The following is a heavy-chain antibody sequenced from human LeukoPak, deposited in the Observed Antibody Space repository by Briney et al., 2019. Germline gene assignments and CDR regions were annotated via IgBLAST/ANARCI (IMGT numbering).Heavy chain of an antibody. Sequence: PGGSLRLSCAASGFTFSSYSMNWVRRAPGKGLEWVSSICSSSNYIYYADSVKGRFPISRDNAKNSLYLQMNSLRAEDTAVYYCARGAAAGTAFDYWGQGTLVTVSS. V-gene: IGHV3-21*01. CDR2: ICSSSNYI. CDR1: GFTFSSYS. CDR3: ARGAAAGTAFDY. J-gene: IGHJ4*02. D-gene: IGHD6-13*01.